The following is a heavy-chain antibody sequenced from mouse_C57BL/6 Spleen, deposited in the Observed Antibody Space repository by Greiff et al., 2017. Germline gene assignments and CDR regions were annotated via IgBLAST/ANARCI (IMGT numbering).Heavy chain of an antibody. J-gene: IGHJ4*01. CDR1: GYTFTDYY. Sequence: VQLQQSGPELVKPGASVKISCKASGYTFTDYYMNWVKQSHGKSLEWIGDINPNNGGTSYNQKFKGKATLTVDKSSSTAYMELRSLTSEDSAVYYCASESYYAMDDWGQGTSVTVSS. V-gene: IGHV1-26*01. CDR3: ASESYYAMDD. CDR2: INPNNGGT.